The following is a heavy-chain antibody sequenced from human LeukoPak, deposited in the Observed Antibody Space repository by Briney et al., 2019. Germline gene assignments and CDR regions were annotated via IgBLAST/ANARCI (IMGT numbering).Heavy chain of an antibody. CDR2: INPNTGVT. CDR1: GYTFTGYY. V-gene: IGHV1-2*02. CDR3: ARSYCGGDCYWTIDY. Sequence: RVASAKVSCKASGYTFTGYYMHWVRQAPGQGLTWMGWINPNTGVTNYAQKFQGRVTMTRATSINTAYMELDRLTSDDTAIYYCARSYCGGDCYWTIDYWGQGTLVTVSS. J-gene: IGHJ4*02. D-gene: IGHD2-21*02.